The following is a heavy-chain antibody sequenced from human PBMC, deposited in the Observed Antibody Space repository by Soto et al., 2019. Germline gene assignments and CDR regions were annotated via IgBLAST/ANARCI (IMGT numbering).Heavy chain of an antibody. J-gene: IGHJ4*02. D-gene: IGHD3-22*01. CDR3: ARVGSYYDTSGYYSDFFDY. CDR2: IIPIFGTS. V-gene: IGHV1-69*13. Sequence: GASVKVSCKTSGGTFSSYAISWVRQAPGQGLEWMGGIIPIFGTSNYAQKFQGRVTITADESTRTAYMELSSLRSEDTAVYYCARVGSYYDTSGYYSDFFDYWGQGTLVTVSS. CDR1: GGTFSSYA.